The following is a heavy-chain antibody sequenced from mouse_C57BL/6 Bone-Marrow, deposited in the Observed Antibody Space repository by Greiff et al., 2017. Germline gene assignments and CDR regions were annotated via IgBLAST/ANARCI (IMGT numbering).Heavy chain of an antibody. CDR1: GYTFTSYT. Sequence: QVQLQQSGAELARPGASVKMSCKASGYTFTSYTMHWVKQRPGQGLEWIGYINPSSGYTKYNQKFKDKATLTADKSSSTAYMQLSSLTSEDSAVXYCARYYYNAMDDWGKGTSVTVSS. V-gene: IGHV1-4*01. J-gene: IGHJ4*01. D-gene: IGHD2-12*01. CDR2: INPSSGYT. CDR3: ARYYYNAMDD.